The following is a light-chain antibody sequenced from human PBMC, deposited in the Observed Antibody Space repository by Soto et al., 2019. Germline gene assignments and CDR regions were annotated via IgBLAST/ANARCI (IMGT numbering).Light chain of an antibody. J-gene: IGLJ1*01. CDR2: EVT. Sequence: SVLTQPPSASGSHGQSVTISCTGTSSDIGAYNYVSWYQRHPGKVPKLIIYEVTKRPSGVPDRFSASKSGNTASLTVSGLQAEDEADYYCSSHGGANNFYVFGTGTKVTVL. V-gene: IGLV2-8*01. CDR1: SSDIGAYNY. CDR3: SSHGGANNFYV.